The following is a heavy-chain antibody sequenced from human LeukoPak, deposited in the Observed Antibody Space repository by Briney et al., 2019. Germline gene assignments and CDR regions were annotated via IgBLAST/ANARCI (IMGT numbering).Heavy chain of an antibody. CDR3: ARALRGFFDY. V-gene: IGHV3-30-3*01. D-gene: IGHD3-16*02. J-gene: IGHJ4*02. Sequence: PGGSLRLSCAASGFTFSSYAMHWVRQAPGKGLEWVAVISYDGSNKYYADSVKGRFTISRDNSKNTLYLQMNSLRAEDTAVYYCARALRGFFDYWGQGTLVTVSS. CDR2: ISYDGSNK. CDR1: GFTFSSYA.